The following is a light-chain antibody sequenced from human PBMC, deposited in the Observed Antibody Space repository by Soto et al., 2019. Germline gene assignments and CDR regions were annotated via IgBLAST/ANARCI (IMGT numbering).Light chain of an antibody. J-gene: IGKJ3*01. CDR3: QQYYDYPLT. CDR2: GAS. Sequence: IRMTQSPSSFSASTGDRVTITCRASQGISSSLAWYQQKPGKAPKLLIFGASTLQSGVPSRFSGSGSGTDFTLTISCLQSEDFATYFCQQYYDYPLTFGPGTKVDIK. CDR1: QGISSS. V-gene: IGKV1-8*01.